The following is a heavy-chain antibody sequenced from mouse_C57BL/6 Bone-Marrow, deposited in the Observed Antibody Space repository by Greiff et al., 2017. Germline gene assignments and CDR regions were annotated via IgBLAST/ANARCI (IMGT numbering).Heavy chain of an antibody. V-gene: IGHV5-12*01. CDR2: ISNGGGST. CDR1: GFTFSDYY. J-gene: IGHJ3*01. Sequence: EVQLQESGGGLVQPGGSLKLSCAASGFTFSDYYMYWVRQTPEKRLEWVAYISNGGGSTYYPDTVKGRFTISRDNAKNTLYLQMSRLKSEDTAMYYCARQYEGRFAYWGQGTLVTVSA. CDR3: ARQYEGRFAY. D-gene: IGHD2-12*01.